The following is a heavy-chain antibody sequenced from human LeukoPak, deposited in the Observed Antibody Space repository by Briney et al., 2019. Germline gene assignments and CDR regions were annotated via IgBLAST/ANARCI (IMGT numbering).Heavy chain of an antibody. Sequence: ASVKVSCKASGYTFTSYGISWVRQAPGQGLEWMGWISAYNGNTNYAQKLQGRVTMTADTFTSTAYMELRSLRSDDTAVYYCAGGYSYGGDAFDIWGQGTMVTVSS. CDR3: AGGYSYGGDAFDI. CDR2: ISAYNGNT. V-gene: IGHV1-18*01. D-gene: IGHD5-18*01. CDR1: GYTFTSYG. J-gene: IGHJ3*02.